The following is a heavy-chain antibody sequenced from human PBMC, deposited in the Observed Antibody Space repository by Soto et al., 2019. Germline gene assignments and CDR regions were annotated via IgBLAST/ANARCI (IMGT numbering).Heavy chain of an antibody. CDR3: ARADRTLVTSYSLDV. V-gene: IGHV4-34*01. D-gene: IGHD2-21*02. J-gene: IGHJ6*02. CDR1: GGSFSGYY. Sequence: SSETLSLTCAVYGGSFSGYYWTWIRQPPGKGLEWIGEINHSGTINFNPSLKSRLTISLDTSKKHFSLKLSSVTDADTAAYYCARADRTLVTSYSLDVWGQGTTVT. CDR2: INHSGTI.